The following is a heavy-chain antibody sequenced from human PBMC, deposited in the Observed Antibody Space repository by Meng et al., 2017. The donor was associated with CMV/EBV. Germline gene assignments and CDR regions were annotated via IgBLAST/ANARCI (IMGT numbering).Heavy chain of an antibody. D-gene: IGHD6-19*01. CDR3: ARGRYRGIAVAAPLTPFDF. CDR1: GGSISSGGYY. V-gene: IGHV3-11*04. CDR2: ISRSGDLI. Sequence: GGSLRLSCTVSGGSISSGGYYWSWVRQAPGKGLEWLSYISRSGDLIYYADSVKGRFTISTDHAKNALFLQMNSLRADDTGLYYCARGRYRGIAVAAPLTPFDFWGQGTRVTVSS. J-gene: IGHJ4*02.